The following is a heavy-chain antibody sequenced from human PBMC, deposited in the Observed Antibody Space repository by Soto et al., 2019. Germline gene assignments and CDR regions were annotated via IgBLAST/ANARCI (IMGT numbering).Heavy chain of an antibody. D-gene: IGHD1-26*01. Sequence: VQLVESGGGVVQPGRSLRLSCAASGFTFSSYGMHWVRQAPGKGLEWVAVISYDGSNKYHADSVKGRFTISRDNSKTTRYLQMNSLRAEDTAVYYCAKVFGRGATSAPYWGQGTLVTVSS. CDR2: ISYDGSNK. V-gene: IGHV3-30*18. CDR1: GFTFSSYG. J-gene: IGHJ4*02. CDR3: AKVFGRGATSAPY.